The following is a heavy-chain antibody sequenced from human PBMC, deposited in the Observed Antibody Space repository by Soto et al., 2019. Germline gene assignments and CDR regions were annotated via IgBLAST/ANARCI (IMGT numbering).Heavy chain of an antibody. V-gene: IGHV1-2*02. J-gene: IGHJ5*02. Sequence: QVRLVQSGAEVKRPGASVKVSCKTSGYTFTNYYVHWVRQAPGQGLECMGWINPNSGGTMFAQKFQGRVTMTRDTSISTVYMELSSLSSDDTAVYYCARGSSWNSNWFDPWGQGTLVTVSS. D-gene: IGHD6-13*01. CDR2: INPNSGGT. CDR3: ARGSSWNSNWFDP. CDR1: GYTFTNYY.